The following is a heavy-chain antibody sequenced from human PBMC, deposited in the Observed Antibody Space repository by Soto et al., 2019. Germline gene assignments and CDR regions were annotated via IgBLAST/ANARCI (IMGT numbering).Heavy chain of an antibody. J-gene: IGHJ4*02. V-gene: IGHV4-34*01. CDR1: GGSFSGYY. CDR3: TRRGEIAVAGTPFDY. Sequence: QVQLQQWGAGLLKPSETLSLTCAVYGGSFSGYYWSWIRQPPGKGLEWIGEVNHSGSTNYNPSLKSRVTISVDTSKNQFSLKLSSVTAADTAVYYCTRRGEIAVAGTPFDYWGQGTLVTVSS. D-gene: IGHD6-19*01. CDR2: VNHSGST.